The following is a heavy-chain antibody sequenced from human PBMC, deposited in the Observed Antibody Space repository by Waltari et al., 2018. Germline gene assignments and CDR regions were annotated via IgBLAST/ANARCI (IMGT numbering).Heavy chain of an antibody. CDR3: ARGPLVRGANSLDP. CDR2: IYTSGST. V-gene: IGHV4-4*07. J-gene: IGHJ5*02. CDR1: GGSLGSYY. D-gene: IGHD3-10*01. Sequence: QMQLQESGPGLVKPSETLSLTCTVSGGSLGSYYWTWIRQPAGKGLEWIGRIYTSGSTDYNPSLKSRVTMSVDTSKNQFSLKLSSVTAADTAVYYCARGPLVRGANSLDPWGQGTLVTVSS.